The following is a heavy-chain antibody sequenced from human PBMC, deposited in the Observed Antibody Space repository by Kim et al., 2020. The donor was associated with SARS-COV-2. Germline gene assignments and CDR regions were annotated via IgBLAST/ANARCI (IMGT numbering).Heavy chain of an antibody. CDR3: ARSPYYYDSSGYANLDY. CDR1: GYTFTSYA. J-gene: IGHJ4*02. CDR2: INAGSGNT. D-gene: IGHD3-22*01. Sequence: ASVKVSCKASGYTFTSYAMNWVRQAPGQRLEWMGWINAGSGNTKYSQKFQGRVTITRDTSASTAYMELSSLRSEDTAVYYCARSPYYYDSSGYANLDYWGQGTLVTVSS. V-gene: IGHV1-3*01.